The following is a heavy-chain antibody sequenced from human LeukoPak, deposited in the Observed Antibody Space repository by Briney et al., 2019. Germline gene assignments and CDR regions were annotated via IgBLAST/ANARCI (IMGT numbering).Heavy chain of an antibody. CDR1: GYTFTSYG. J-gene: IGHJ4*02. V-gene: IGHV1-18*01. CDR2: ISAYNGNT. CDR3: ARASSIRYGGNSGDY. D-gene: IGHD4-23*01. Sequence: ASVKFSCKASGYTFTSYGISWVRQAPGQGLEWMGWISAYNGNTNYAQKLQGRVTMTTDTSTSTAYMELRSLRSDDTAVYYCARASSIRYGGNSGDYWGQGTLVTVSS.